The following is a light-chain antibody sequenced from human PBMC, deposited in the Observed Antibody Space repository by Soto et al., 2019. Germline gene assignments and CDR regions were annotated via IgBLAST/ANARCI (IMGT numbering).Light chain of an antibody. CDR3: CSYTTTSTFV. Sequence: QSALTQPASVSGSPGQSITISCTGTSSDVGGYDYVSWYQQHPGKVPKLMIYEVFRRPSGISDRFSGSKSGNTASLTIPGLQAEEEADYYCCSYTTTSTFVFGGGTKLTVL. V-gene: IGLV2-14*03. CDR1: SSDVGGYDY. J-gene: IGLJ2*01. CDR2: EVF.